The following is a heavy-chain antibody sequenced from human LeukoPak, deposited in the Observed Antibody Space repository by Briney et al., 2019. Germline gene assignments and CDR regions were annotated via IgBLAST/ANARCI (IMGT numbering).Heavy chain of an antibody. CDR1: GYTFSDYY. Sequence: GASAKVSCKASGYTFSDYYIHWVRQAPGEGLKWVGWVFPRSGDTYYSQRFHGRVAMTTDTSINTAYMELSRLKSDDTGVYFCARPPRDLVSAAPFPFWGQGTLVTVSS. J-gene: IGHJ1*01. CDR2: VFPRSGDT. V-gene: IGHV1-2*02. D-gene: IGHD5/OR15-5a*01. CDR3: ARPPRDLVSAAPFPF.